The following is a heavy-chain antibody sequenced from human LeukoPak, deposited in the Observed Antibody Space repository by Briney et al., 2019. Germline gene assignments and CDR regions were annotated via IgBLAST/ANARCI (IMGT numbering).Heavy chain of an antibody. D-gene: IGHD3-10*02. J-gene: IGHJ6*04. CDR1: GFTFSSYS. V-gene: IGHV3-21*01. CDR3: AELGITMIGGV. CDR2: ISSSSSYI. Sequence: GGSLRLSCAASGFTFSSYSMNWVRQAPGKGLEWVSSISSSSSYIYYADSMKGRFTISGDNAKNSLYLQMNSLRAEDTAVYYCAELGITMIGGVWGKGTTVTISS.